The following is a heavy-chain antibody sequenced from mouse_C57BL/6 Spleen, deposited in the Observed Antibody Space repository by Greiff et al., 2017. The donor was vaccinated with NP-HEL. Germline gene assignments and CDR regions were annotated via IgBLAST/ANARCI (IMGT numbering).Heavy chain of an antibody. CDR2: IDPETGGT. V-gene: IGHV1-15*01. Sequence: QVQLQQSGAELVRPGASVTLSCKASGYTFTDYEMHWVKQTPVHGLEWIGAIDPETGGTAYNQKFKGKAILTADKSSSTAYMELRSLTSEDSAVYYCTRYDYDGRFAYWGQGTLVTVSA. CDR1: GYTFTDYE. D-gene: IGHD2-4*01. CDR3: TRYDYDGRFAY. J-gene: IGHJ3*01.